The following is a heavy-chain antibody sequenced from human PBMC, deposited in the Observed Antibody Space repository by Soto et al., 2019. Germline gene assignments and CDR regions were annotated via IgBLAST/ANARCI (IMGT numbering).Heavy chain of an antibody. CDR2: LSYDRTYK. J-gene: IGHJ6*02. V-gene: IGHV3-30*18. CDR3: AKAQDQYGSGYFYGMDV. D-gene: IGHD3-10*01. Sequence: GGSLRLSCAASGGTVSIFGLHWVRKAPGQGLEWVAVLSYDRTYKYYADSLKRRFTISRDNSKNMLFLQMNSLRPDDTAVYYCAKAQDQYGSGYFYGMDVWGQGTAVTVSS. CDR1: GGTVSIFG.